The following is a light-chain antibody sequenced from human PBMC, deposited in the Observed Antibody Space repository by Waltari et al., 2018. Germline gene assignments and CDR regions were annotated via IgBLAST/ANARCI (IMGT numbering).Light chain of an antibody. CDR3: QQSYITPLT. CDR1: RSISSY. V-gene: IGKV1-39*01. J-gene: IGKJ4*01. CDR2: AAS. Sequence: DIQMTQSPSSLSASVGDRVTITCRASRSISSYVNWYQQKPGKAPKLLIYAASSLQSVVPSRFSGSESGTDFTLTISTLQPEDFATYYCQQSYITPLTFGGGTKVEIK.